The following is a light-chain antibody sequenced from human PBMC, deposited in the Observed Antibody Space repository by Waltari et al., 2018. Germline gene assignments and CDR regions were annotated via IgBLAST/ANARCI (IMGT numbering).Light chain of an antibody. CDR1: QGIKSW. J-gene: IGKJ1*01. V-gene: IGKV1-12*01. Sequence: DIQMTQSPSSVSASVGDRVTITCRASQGIKSWLAWYQQKPGKAPKLLIYAASSVQSGVQSRFSGSGSWTDFTLTISSLQPEDFATYYCQQANSFPRTFGQGTKVEIK. CDR3: QQANSFPRT. CDR2: AAS.